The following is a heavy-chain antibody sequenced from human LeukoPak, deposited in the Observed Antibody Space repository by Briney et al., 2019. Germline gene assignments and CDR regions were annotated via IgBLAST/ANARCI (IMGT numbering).Heavy chain of an antibody. Sequence: ASVKVSCKASGYTFTGYYMHWVRQAPGQGLEWMGWINPNSGGTNYAQKLQGRVTMTTDTSTSTAYMELRSLRSDDTAVYYCARSGSWRFLEWLQEPHHFDPWGQGTLVTVSS. J-gene: IGHJ5*02. D-gene: IGHD3-3*01. CDR2: INPNSGGT. CDR3: ARSGSWRFLEWLQEPHHFDP. CDR1: GYTFTGYY. V-gene: IGHV1-2*02.